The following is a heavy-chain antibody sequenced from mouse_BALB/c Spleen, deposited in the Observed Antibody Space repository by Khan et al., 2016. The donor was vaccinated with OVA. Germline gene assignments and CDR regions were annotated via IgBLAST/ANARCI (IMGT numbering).Heavy chain of an antibody. CDR3: TRSGYSAWFAY. CDR1: GFNIKDYY. J-gene: IGHJ3*01. V-gene: IGHV14-1*02. CDR2: NDPENGET. Sequence: EVQLQESGAELVRPGALVKLSCKASGFNIKDYYMHWVKQRPEQGLEWIGWNDPENGETVYDPKFQGKANITADPSSNTAYLQLSSLTSEDTAVYYCTRSGYSAWFAYWGQGTPVTVS.